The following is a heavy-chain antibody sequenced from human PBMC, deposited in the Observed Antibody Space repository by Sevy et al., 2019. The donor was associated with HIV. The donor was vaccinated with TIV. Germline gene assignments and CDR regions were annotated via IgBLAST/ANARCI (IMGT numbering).Heavy chain of an antibody. CDR2: ISVHNGNT. CDR3: ARNWVVPAAIDAFDI. D-gene: IGHD2-2*01. CDR1: GHTSTSYS. J-gene: IGHJ3*02. V-gene: IGHV1-18*01. Sequence: ASVKVTSKASGHTSTSYSITWVRQAPGQGLEWMECISVHNGNTNYAQKVQGRVTMTTDISTSTAYMELRSLRYDDTAVYYCARNWVVPAAIDAFDIWGQGTMVTVSS.